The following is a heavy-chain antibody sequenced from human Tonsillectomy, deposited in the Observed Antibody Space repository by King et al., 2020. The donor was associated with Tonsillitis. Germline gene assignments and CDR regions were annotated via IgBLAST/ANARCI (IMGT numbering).Heavy chain of an antibody. CDR1: GYTFTHYA. CDR3: ARESYSSRDNWFDP. D-gene: IGHD6-13*01. V-gene: IGHV1-3*04. Sequence: VQLVQSGAEVKKPGASVKVSCKASGYTFTHYAIHWMRQAPGQRLEWMGWITTVTGDTEYSQLFQGRVTFTSDTSASTAYMELSSLRSEDTAVYYCARESYSSRDNWFDPWGQGTLVTVSS. J-gene: IGHJ5*02. CDR2: ITTVTGDT.